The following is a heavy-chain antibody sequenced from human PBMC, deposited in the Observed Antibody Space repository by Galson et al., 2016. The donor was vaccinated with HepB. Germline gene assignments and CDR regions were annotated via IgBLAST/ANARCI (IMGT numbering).Heavy chain of an antibody. CDR1: GFRFSSNGFTLSNFA. CDR3: AKGGYSYGYMDY. V-gene: IGHV3-23*01. D-gene: IGHD5-18*01. Sequence: LRLSCAASGFRFSSNGFTLSNFALHWVRQAPGKGLEWVSGISAGGGSTYYADSVTGRFTVSRDNSRNTLYLQMNSLRAEDTALYYCAKGGYSYGYMDYWGQGTLVTVSS. CDR2: ISAGGGST. J-gene: IGHJ4*02.